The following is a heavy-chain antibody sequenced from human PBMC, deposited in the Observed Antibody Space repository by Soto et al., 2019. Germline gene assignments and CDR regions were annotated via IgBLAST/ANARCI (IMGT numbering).Heavy chain of an antibody. V-gene: IGHV4-39*01. Sequence: QLQLQESGPGLVKPSETLSLTCTFSGGSISSSSYYWGWIRQPPGKGLGWIGSIYYSGSTYYNPSLKSRVTISVDTSKNQFSLKLSSVTAADTAMYYCARHGYNWMPTSWFDPWGQGTLVTVSS. J-gene: IGHJ5*02. CDR2: IYYSGST. D-gene: IGHD1-20*01. CDR1: GGSISSSSYY. CDR3: ARHGYNWMPTSWFDP.